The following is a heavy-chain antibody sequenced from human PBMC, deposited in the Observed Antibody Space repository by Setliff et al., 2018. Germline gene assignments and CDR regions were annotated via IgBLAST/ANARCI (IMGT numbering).Heavy chain of an antibody. CDR2: ISGSGGST. CDR1: GFTFSSYA. V-gene: IGHV3-64*02. J-gene: IGHJ4*02. CDR3: ARMMRPPWDCSGGSCYSRAFDY. Sequence: HPGGSLRLSCAASGFTFSSYAMSWVRQAPGKGLEWVSAISGSGGSTYYADSVKGRFTISRDNSKNTLYLQMGSLRAEDMAVYYCARMMRPPWDCSGGSCYSRAFDYWGQGTLVTVSS. D-gene: IGHD2-15*01.